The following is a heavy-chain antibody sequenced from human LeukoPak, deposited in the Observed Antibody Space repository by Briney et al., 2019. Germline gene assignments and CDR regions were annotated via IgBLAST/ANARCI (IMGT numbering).Heavy chain of an antibody. V-gene: IGHV2-5*01. J-gene: IGHJ3*02. CDR1: GFSLSTTGVG. CDR3: ARIPLSIAAPPDAFDI. CDR2: IYRNDDK. Sequence: SGPTLVKPTQTLTLTCTFSGFSLSTTGVGVGWIRQPPGKALEWLALIYRNDDKRYRPSLKSRLTITEDTSKNQVVLTMTNMDPVDTATYYCARIPLSIAAPPDAFDIWGQGTMVTVSS. D-gene: IGHD6-6*01.